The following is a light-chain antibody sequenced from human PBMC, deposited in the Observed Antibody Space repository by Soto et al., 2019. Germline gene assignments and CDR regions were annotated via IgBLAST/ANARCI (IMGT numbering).Light chain of an antibody. CDR1: SSDVGGYNY. V-gene: IGLV2-14*01. CDR3: SSSAGSSTYV. Sequence: QSALTQPASVSGSPGQSITISCTGTSSDVGGYNYVSWYQQHPGKAPKLMIYEVSNRPSGVSNRFSGSKSGNTASLTISGLQAEDEADYYCSSSAGSSTYVFGTGTKLTVL. J-gene: IGLJ1*01. CDR2: EVS.